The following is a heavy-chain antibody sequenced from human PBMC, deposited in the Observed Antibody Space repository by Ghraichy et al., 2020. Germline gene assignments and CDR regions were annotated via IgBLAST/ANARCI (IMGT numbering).Heavy chain of an antibody. CDR3: ARGLNSGHYYYYYYMDV. Sequence: SETLSLTCTVSGGSISSYYWNWIRQPPGRGLEWIGYIYYNGNTNYNPSLKSRVTISKETSNNQFSLRLSSVTAADTAVYYCARGLNSGHYYYYYYMDVWGKGTTVTVS. J-gene: IGHJ6*03. CDR1: GGSISSYY. V-gene: IGHV4-59*01. CDR2: IYYNGNT. D-gene: IGHD1-26*01.